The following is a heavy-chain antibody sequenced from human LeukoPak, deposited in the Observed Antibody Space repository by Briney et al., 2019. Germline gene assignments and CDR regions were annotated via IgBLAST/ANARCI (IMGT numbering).Heavy chain of an antibody. V-gene: IGHV4-59*08. D-gene: IGHD3-10*01. CDR2: IYYSGST. Sequence: SETLSLTCTVSGGSISSYCWSWIRQPPGKGLEWIGYIYYSGSTNYNPSLKSRVTISVDTSKNQFSLKLSSVTAADTAVYSCARRGSGRSFDYWGQGTLATVSS. CDR3: ARRGSGRSFDY. J-gene: IGHJ4*02. CDR1: GGSISSYC.